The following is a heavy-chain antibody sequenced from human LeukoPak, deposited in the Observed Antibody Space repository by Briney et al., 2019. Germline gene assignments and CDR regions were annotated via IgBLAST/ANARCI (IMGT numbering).Heavy chain of an antibody. CDR1: GGSISSSSYY. Sequence: SETLSLTCTVSGGSISSSSYYWGWIRQPPGKGLEWIGSIYYSGSTYYNPSLKSRVTISVDTSKNQFSLKLSSVTAADTAVYYCARMDRDDAFDIWGQGTMVTVPS. J-gene: IGHJ3*02. D-gene: IGHD3/OR15-3a*01. V-gene: IGHV4-39*01. CDR3: ARMDRDDAFDI. CDR2: IYYSGST.